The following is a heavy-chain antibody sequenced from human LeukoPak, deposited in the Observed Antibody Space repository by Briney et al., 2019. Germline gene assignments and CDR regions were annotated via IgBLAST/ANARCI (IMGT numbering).Heavy chain of an antibody. J-gene: IGHJ4*02. Sequence: EASVKVSCKASGYTFTGYYMHWVRQAPGQGLEWMGWINPNSGGTNYAQKFQGRVTMTRDTSISTAYMELSRLRSDDTAVYYCARDLDVVVGATNRYWGQGTLVTVSS. V-gene: IGHV1-2*02. CDR2: INPNSGGT. D-gene: IGHD1-26*01. CDR3: ARDLDVVVGATNRY. CDR1: GYTFTGYY.